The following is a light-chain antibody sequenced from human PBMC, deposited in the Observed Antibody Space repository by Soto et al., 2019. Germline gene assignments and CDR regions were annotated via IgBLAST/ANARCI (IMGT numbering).Light chain of an antibody. V-gene: IGKV1-5*01. CDR1: QSVSDW. CDR2: DAS. CDR3: HQYNSYTWT. Sequence: DIQMTQSPSTLSASVGDRGTITCRASQSVSDWLAWYQQKPGKAPKLLVYDASRLESAVPSRFSGSGSQTEFTLTISSLHPDDFATYYCHQYNSYTWTFGQGTKVDIK. J-gene: IGKJ1*01.